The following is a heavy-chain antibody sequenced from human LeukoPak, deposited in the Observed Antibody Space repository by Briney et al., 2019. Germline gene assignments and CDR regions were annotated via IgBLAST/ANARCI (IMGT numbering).Heavy chain of an antibody. CDR1: GGSMSPYH. CDR2: IYYSGST. CDR3: ARAVSGRFDY. J-gene: IGHJ4*02. V-gene: IGHV4-59*08. D-gene: IGHD6-19*01. Sequence: SETLSLTCTVSGGSMSPYHWGWIRQPPGKGLEWTGYIYYSGSTNYNPSLKSRVTISVDTSKNQFSLKLSSVTAADTAIYYCARAVSGRFDYWGQGTLVSVSS.